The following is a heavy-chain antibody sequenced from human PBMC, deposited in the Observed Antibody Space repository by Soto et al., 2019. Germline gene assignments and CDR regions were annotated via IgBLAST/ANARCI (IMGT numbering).Heavy chain of an antibody. CDR2: INAGNGNT. Sequence: ASVKVSCKASGYTFTSYAMHWVRQAPGQRLEWMGWINAGNGNTKYSQKFQGRVTITRDTSASTAYMELSSLRSEDTAVYYCARVLGAYRYGPGDYWGKGTLVIVSS. CDR1: GYTFTSYA. CDR3: ARVLGAYRYGPGDY. D-gene: IGHD5-18*01. J-gene: IGHJ4*02. V-gene: IGHV1-3*01.